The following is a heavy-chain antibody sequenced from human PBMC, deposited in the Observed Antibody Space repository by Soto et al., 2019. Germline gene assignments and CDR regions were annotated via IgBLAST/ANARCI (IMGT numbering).Heavy chain of an antibody. D-gene: IGHD3-10*01. J-gene: IGHJ6*02. Sequence: GASVKVSCKASGYSFTSYAIHWVRQAPGQRLEWMGWINAGNGNTKIPQKFQGRVTMTRNTSISTAYMELSSLRSEDTAVYYCARWLITMVRGVYYYYGMDVWGQGTTVTVSS. CDR1: GYSFTSYA. CDR2: INAGNGNT. CDR3: ARWLITMVRGVYYYYGMDV. V-gene: IGHV1-3*01.